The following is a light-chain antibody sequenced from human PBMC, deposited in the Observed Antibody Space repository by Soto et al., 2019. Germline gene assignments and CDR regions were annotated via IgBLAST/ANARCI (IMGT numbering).Light chain of an antibody. CDR2: GTS. CDR1: QSVSSSY. V-gene: IGKV3-20*01. J-gene: IGKJ1*01. CDR3: QQYGSSSWT. Sequence: ENVLTQSQGTLSLSPGERATLSCRASQSVSSSYFAWYQQKPGQAPSLLIYGTSSRATGIPDRFSGSGSGTDFTLTISTLEPEDFAVYYCQQYGSSSWTFGQGTKVEI.